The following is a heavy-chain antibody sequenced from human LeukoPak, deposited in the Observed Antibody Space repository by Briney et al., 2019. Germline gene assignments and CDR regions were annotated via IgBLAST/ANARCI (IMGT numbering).Heavy chain of an antibody. Sequence: ASETLSLTCTVSGGSMSPYYWSWIRQPPGKGLEWIGYIYYSGRTNYNPSLKSRVTISVDTSKNQFSLKLSSVTAADTAVYYCARWDPSFDAFSDAFDIWGQGTMVTVSS. J-gene: IGHJ3*02. CDR3: ARWDPSFDAFSDAFDI. D-gene: IGHD3-9*01. CDR1: GGSMSPYY. V-gene: IGHV4-59*01. CDR2: IYYSGRT.